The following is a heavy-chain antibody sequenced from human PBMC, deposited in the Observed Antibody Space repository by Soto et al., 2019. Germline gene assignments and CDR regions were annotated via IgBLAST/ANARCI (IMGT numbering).Heavy chain of an antibody. J-gene: IGHJ4*02. Sequence: SETLSLTCTVSGGSISSYHWSWIRQPPGKGLEWIGYIYYSGSTNYNPSLKSRVTISVDTSKNQFSLKLSSVTAADTAVYYCARDRGGWWYFDYWGQGTLVTVSS. CDR3: ARDRGGWWYFDY. D-gene: IGHD6-19*01. V-gene: IGHV4-59*01. CDR2: IYYSGST. CDR1: GGSISSYH.